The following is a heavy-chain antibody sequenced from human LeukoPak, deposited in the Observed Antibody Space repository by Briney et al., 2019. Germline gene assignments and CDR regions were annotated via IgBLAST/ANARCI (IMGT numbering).Heavy chain of an antibody. V-gene: IGHV4-39*01. J-gene: IGHJ4*02. CDR2: IYYSGST. Sequence: PSETLSLTCTVPGGSISSSSYYWGWIRQPPGKGLEWIGSIYYSGSTYYNPSLKSRVTISVDTSKNQFSLKLSSVTAADTAVYYCARLGPSDYWRQGTLVTVSS. CDR3: ARLGPSDY. CDR1: GGSISSSSYY.